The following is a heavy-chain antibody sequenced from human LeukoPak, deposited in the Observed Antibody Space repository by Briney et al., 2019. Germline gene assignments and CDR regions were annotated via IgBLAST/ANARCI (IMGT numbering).Heavy chain of an antibody. J-gene: IGHJ4*02. V-gene: IGHV4-34*01. CDR1: GGSFSGYY. CDR3: ARARGLGYCSGGSCYIDY. D-gene: IGHD2-15*01. Sequence: PSETLSLTCAVYGGSFSGYYWSWIRQPPGKGLEWIGEINHSGSTNYNPSLKSRVTISVDTSKNQFSLKLSSVTAADTAVYYCARARGLGYCSGGSCYIDYGGQGTLVTVSS. CDR2: INHSGST.